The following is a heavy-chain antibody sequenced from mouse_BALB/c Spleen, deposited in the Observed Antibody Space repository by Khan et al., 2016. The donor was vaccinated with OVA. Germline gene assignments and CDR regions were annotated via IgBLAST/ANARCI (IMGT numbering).Heavy chain of an antibody. V-gene: IGHV5-6*01. CDR3: ARHWVGVMDY. CDR1: GFTFSTYG. Sequence: EVELVESGGDLVKPGGSLKLSCAASGFTFSTYGMSWVRQTPDKRLEWVATISSGGTYTYYPDSVKGRVTISRDNAKNTLYLQMSSLRSEDTAMYYCARHWVGVMDYWGQGTSVTVSS. D-gene: IGHD1-1*01. CDR2: ISSGGTYT. J-gene: IGHJ4*01.